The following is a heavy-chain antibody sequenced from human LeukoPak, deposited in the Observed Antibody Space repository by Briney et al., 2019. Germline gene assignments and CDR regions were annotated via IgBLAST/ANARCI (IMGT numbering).Heavy chain of an antibody. CDR2: ISGSGGST. D-gene: IGHD6-13*01. CDR1: GFTFTNSA. Sequence: PGGSLRLSCAASGFTFTNSAMSWVRQAPGKGLEWVSGISGSGGSTYYADSVKGRFTISRDNSKNTLYLQMNSLRAEDTAVYCCASRIGTAGRGLDPWGQGTLVTVSS. CDR3: ASRIGTAGRGLDP. J-gene: IGHJ5*02. V-gene: IGHV3-23*01.